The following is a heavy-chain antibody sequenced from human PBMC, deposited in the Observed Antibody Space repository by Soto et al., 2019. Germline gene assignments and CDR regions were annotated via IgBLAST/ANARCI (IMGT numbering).Heavy chain of an antibody. D-gene: IGHD6-13*01. V-gene: IGHV4-31*01. J-gene: IGHJ4*02. CDR3: ARGVSEKYSSSWPFDY. CDR1: GGSISSGGHY. Sequence: PSETLSLTCTVSGGSISSGGHYWSWIRQRPGKGLEWIGYIYYTGSTFYNPSLKGQVTISIDTSKNRFSLRLSSVTAADTAVYYCARGVSEKYSSSWPFDYWGQGTLVTVSS. CDR2: IYYTGST.